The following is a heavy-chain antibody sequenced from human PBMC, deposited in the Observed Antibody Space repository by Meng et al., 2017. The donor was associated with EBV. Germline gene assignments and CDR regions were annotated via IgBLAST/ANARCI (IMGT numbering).Heavy chain of an antibody. CDR2: MKPNNGNT. J-gene: IGHJ5*02. D-gene: IGHD6-19*01. CDR1: GYTFTNYD. V-gene: IGHV1-8*01. CDR3: ARGETVAGTWWFDP. Sequence: VQLVQSGAEVKLPGASVKVPCMASGYTFTNYDTNWVRQATGQGLEWMGWMKPNNGNTGYAQKFQGRVTMTRNPSINTAYMELTSLTSEDTAVYYCARGETVAGTWWFDPWGQGTLVTVSS.